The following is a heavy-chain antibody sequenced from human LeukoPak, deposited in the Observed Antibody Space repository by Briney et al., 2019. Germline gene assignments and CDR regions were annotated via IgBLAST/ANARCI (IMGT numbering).Heavy chain of an antibody. D-gene: IGHD1-1*01. Sequence: SVKVSCKASGGTFSSYAISWVRQAPGQGLEWMGRIIPILGIANYAQKFQGRVTITADKSTSTAYVELSSLRSEDTAVYYCARESRDGYNWVNYWGQGTLVTVSS. CDR1: GGTFSSYA. J-gene: IGHJ4*02. CDR3: ARESRDGYNWVNY. V-gene: IGHV1-69*04. CDR2: IIPILGIA.